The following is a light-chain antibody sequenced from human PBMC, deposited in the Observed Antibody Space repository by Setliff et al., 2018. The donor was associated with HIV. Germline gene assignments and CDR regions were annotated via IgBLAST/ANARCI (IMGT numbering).Light chain of an antibody. CDR3: CSYSTSSTLV. CDR1: SNDIGAYNL. V-gene: IGLV2-23*01. Sequence: QSALPQPASVSGSPGQSITISCTGTSNDIGAYNLVSWYQQSPGKVPKVMIYEATRRPSGVSNRFSGSKSGTTASLTISGLQAEDEADYYCCSYSTSSTLVFGGGTK. CDR2: EAT. J-gene: IGLJ2*01.